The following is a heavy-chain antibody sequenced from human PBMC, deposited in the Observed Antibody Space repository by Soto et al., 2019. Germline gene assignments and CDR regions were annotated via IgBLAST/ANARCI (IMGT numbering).Heavy chain of an antibody. D-gene: IGHD1-26*01. Sequence: SETLSLTCAVSGGSISTSNWWSWVRQPPGKGLEWIGEIYHSGSTNYNPSLKSRLTISVDKSKNQFSLKLSSVTAADTAVYYCARRGWDLLNFFDYWGQGTLVTVSS. J-gene: IGHJ4*02. V-gene: IGHV4-4*02. CDR2: IYHSGST. CDR1: GGSISTSNW. CDR3: ARRGWDLLNFFDY.